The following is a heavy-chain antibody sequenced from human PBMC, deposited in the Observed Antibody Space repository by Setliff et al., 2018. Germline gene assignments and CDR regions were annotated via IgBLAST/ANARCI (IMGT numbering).Heavy chain of an antibody. V-gene: IGHV1-2*02. J-gene: IGHJ4*02. Sequence: ASVKVSCKASGYSFTDYYMHWVRQAPGQGLEWMGWINPIFAVPNYAQKFQGRLTLSADKSTTTVFMELTSLRSDDTALYYCAREGTVFGALKGFDYWGQGTLVTVSS. CDR2: INPIFAVP. CDR3: AREGTVFGALKGFDY. D-gene: IGHD3-3*01. CDR1: GYSFTDYY.